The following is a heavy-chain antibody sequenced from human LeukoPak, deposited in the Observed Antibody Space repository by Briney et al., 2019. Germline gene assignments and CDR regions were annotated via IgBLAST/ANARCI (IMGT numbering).Heavy chain of an antibody. CDR2: INPNSGGT. CDR1: GYTFTGYY. V-gene: IGHV1-2*02. CDR3: AREGGIAAAGYKVPYYYYYMDV. D-gene: IGHD6-13*01. J-gene: IGHJ6*03. Sequence: ASVKVSCRASGYTFTGYYMHWVRQAPGQGLEWMGWINPNSGGTNYAQKFQGRVTMTRDTSISTAYMELSRLRSDDTAVYYCAREGGIAAAGYKVPYYYYYMDVWAKGPRSPSP.